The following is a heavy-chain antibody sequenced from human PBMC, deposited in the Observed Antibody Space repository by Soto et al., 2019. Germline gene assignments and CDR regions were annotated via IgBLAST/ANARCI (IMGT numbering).Heavy chain of an antibody. CDR2: IYYSGST. D-gene: IGHD3-22*01. CDR1: GGSISPYY. Sequence: SETLSLTCTVSGGSISPYYWNWIRQTPGKGLEWIAYIYYSGSTNYNPSLKSRVTISVDTSKNQCSLKLSSVTDADTAVYYCARASYYSDSFGYFLDSWGQGTLVTVS. V-gene: IGHV4-59*01. J-gene: IGHJ4*02. CDR3: ARASYYSDSFGYFLDS.